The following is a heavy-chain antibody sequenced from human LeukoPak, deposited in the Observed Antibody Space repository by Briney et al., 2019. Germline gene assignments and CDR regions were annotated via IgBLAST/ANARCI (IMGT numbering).Heavy chain of an antibody. CDR2: ISSSSSTI. J-gene: IGHJ4*02. CDR3: ARPNYYGSGSYIY. V-gene: IGHV3-48*01. CDR1: GFTFSSYS. D-gene: IGHD3-10*01. Sequence: PGGSLRLSCAASGFTFSSYSMNWVRQAPGKGLEWVSYISSSSSTIYYADSVKGRFTISRDNAKNSLYLQMNSLRAEDTAVYYCARPNYYGSGSYIYWGQGTLVTVSS.